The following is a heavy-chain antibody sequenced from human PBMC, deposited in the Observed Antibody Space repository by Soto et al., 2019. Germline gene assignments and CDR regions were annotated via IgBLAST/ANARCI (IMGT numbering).Heavy chain of an antibody. CDR2: INHSGST. CDR3: ASGAIAAAGTSTPLDL. Sequence: SETLSLTCAVYVVSFSGYYWSCIRHPPGKGLEWIGEINHSGSTNYNPSLKSRVTISVDTSKNQFSLKLSFVTAADTAVYYCASGAIAAAGTSTPLDLCGQGTTVPVXS. J-gene: IGHJ3*01. D-gene: IGHD6-13*01. V-gene: IGHV4-34*01. CDR1: VVSFSGYY.